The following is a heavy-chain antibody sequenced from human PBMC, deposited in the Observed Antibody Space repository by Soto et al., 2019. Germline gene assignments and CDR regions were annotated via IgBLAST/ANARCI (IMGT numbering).Heavy chain of an antibody. D-gene: IGHD6-19*01. V-gene: IGHV3-74*01. CDR2: INSDGSST. CDR1: GFTFSSYW. Sequence: PGGSLRLSCAASGFTFSSYWMHWVRQAPGKGLVWVSRINSDGSSTSYADSVKGRFTISRDNAKNTLYLQMNSLRAEDTAVYYCARVFRIAVAGTHNWFDPWGQGTLVTVSS. CDR3: ARVFRIAVAGTHNWFDP. J-gene: IGHJ5*02.